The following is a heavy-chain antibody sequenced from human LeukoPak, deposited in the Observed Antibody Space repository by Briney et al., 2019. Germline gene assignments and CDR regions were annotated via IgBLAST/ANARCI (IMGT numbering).Heavy chain of an antibody. CDR3: ARDPPGSGSYYDY. Sequence: PSETLSLTCTVSGGSISSYYWSWIRQPPGKGLECIGYIYYSGSTNYNPSLKSRVTISVDTSKNQFSLKLNSVTAADTAVYYCARDPPGSGSYYDYWGQETLVTVSS. CDR2: IYYSGST. D-gene: IGHD3-10*01. V-gene: IGHV4-59*01. CDR1: GGSISSYY. J-gene: IGHJ4*02.